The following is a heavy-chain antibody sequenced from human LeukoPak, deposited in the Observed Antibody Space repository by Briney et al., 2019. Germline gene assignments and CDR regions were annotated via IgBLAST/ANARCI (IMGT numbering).Heavy chain of an antibody. D-gene: IGHD6-13*01. CDR1: GYSISSGYY. J-gene: IGHJ5*02. V-gene: IGHV4-38-2*02. CDR3: ARHRGYVAAALNWFDP. CDR2: IYHSGST. Sequence: PSETLSLTCTVSGYSISSGYYWGWIRQPPGKGLEWIGSIYHSGSTYYNPSLKSRVTISVDTSKNQFSLKLSSVTAADTAVYFCARHRGYVAAALNWFDPWGLGTLVTVSS.